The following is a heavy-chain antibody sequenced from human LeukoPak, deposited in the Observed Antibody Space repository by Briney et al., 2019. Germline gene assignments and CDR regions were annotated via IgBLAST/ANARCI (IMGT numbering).Heavy chain of an antibody. J-gene: IGHJ5*02. CDR2: INHSGST. V-gene: IGHV4-34*01. CDR3: ARRRITMIVVVITRGGNWFDP. CDR1: GGSFSGYY. Sequence: SETLSLTCAVYGGSFSGYYWSWIRQPPGKGLEWIGEINHSGSTNYNPSLKSRVTISVDTSKNQFSLKLSSVTAADTAVYYCARRRITMIVVVITRGGNWFDPWGQGTLVTVSS. D-gene: IGHD3-22*01.